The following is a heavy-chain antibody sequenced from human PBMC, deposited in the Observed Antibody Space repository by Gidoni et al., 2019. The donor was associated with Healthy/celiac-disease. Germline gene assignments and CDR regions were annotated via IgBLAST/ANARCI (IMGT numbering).Heavy chain of an antibody. Sequence: QVQLVESGGGVVQPGRSLRLSCSASGFTFSSYAMHWVRQAPGKGLEWVAVIAYDGSNKYYADSVKGRFTISRDNSKNTLYLQMNSLRAEDTAVYYCAREPRVSPMDVWGQGTTVTVSS. V-gene: IGHV3-30*04. D-gene: IGHD6-13*01. CDR1: GFTFSSYA. J-gene: IGHJ6*02. CDR3: AREPRVSPMDV. CDR2: IAYDGSNK.